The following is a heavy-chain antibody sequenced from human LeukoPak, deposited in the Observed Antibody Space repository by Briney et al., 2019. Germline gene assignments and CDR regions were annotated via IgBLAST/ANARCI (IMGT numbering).Heavy chain of an antibody. CDR1: GFTFSSYW. D-gene: IGHD3-22*01. CDR2: IKQDGSEK. J-gene: IGHJ4*02. CDR3: AREKITMIVVPFDY. Sequence: GGSLRLSCAASGFTFSSYWMSWVRQAPGKGLEWVANIKQDGSEKYYVDSVKGRFTISRENAKNLLYLQMNRLRAEDTAVYYCAREKITMIVVPFDYWGEEALVTVSS. V-gene: IGHV3-7*01.